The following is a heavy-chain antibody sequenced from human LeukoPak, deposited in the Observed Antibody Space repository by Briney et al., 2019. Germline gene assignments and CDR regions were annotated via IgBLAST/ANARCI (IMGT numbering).Heavy chain of an antibody. D-gene: IGHD2-2*01. CDR3: ARGGEVPAALAGGYYYYYMDV. CDR2: IYTSGST. CDR1: GGSISSYY. V-gene: IGHV4-4*07. Sequence: SETLSLTCTVSGGSISSYYWSWIRQPAGKGLEWIGRIYTSGSTNYNPSLKSRVTMSVDTSKNQFSLKLSSVTAADTAVYYCARGGEVPAALAGGYYYYYMDVWGKGTTVTVSS. J-gene: IGHJ6*03.